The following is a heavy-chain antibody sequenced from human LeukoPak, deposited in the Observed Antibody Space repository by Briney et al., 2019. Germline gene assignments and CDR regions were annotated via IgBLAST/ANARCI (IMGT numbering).Heavy chain of an antibody. Sequence: SETLSLTCAVSADSFSSHYWTWLRQPPGKGLEWIGYISYIGSTNYNPSLKSRVTISIDTSKNQFSLKLTSVTAADTAVYYCARDLVTVTKGFDIWGQGTMVSVSS. CDR1: ADSFSSHY. J-gene: IGHJ3*02. V-gene: IGHV4-59*11. CDR3: ARDLVTVTKGFDI. CDR2: ISYIGST. D-gene: IGHD4-17*01.